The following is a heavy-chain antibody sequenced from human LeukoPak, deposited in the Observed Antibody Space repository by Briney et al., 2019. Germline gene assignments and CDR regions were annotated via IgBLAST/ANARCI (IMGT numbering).Heavy chain of an antibody. D-gene: IGHD5-24*01. Sequence: GGSLRLSCAASGFTFDDYAMYWVRQAPGKGLEWVAVISYDGSNKYYADSVKGRFTISRDNSKNTLYLQMNSLKTEDTAVYYCTTDEMDEMATILWGQGTLVTVSS. CDR3: TTDEMDEMATIL. CDR1: GFTFDDYA. J-gene: IGHJ4*02. V-gene: IGHV3-30*03. CDR2: ISYDGSNK.